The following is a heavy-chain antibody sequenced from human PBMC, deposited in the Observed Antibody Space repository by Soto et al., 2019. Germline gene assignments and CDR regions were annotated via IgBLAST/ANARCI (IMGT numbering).Heavy chain of an antibody. CDR1: GGSVSSGSYY. V-gene: IGHV4-61*01. D-gene: IGHD3-22*01. Sequence: PSETLSLTCTFSGGSVSSGSYYWSWIRQPPGKGLEWIGYIYYSGSTNYNPSLKSRVTISVDTSKNQFSLKLSSVTAADTAVYYCARGNYYDRHIDYWGQGTLVTVSS. CDR2: IYYSGST. CDR3: ARGNYYDRHIDY. J-gene: IGHJ4*02.